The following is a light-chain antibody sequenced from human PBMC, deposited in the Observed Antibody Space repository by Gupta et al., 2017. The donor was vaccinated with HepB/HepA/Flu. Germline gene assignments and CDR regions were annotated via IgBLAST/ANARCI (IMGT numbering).Light chain of an antibody. CDR2: KGN. CDR1: ALPKQY. CDR3: QSEDSSGTSVV. V-gene: IGLV3-25*03. Sequence: SYELTQPPSVSVSPGQTARITCSGDALPKQYAYWYQQKPGQAPVLVIYKGNERPSGIPERFPGSSAGTTVKWNISGVQAEDEADYYCQSEDSSGTSVVFGGGTKLTVL. J-gene: IGLJ2*01.